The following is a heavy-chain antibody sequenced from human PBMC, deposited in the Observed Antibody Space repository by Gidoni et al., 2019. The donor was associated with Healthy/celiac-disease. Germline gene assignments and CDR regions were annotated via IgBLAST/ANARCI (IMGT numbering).Heavy chain of an antibody. CDR1: GFTFDDYA. D-gene: IGHD6-19*01. Sequence: EVQLVESGGGLLQPGRSLRPSCAASGFTFDDYAMHWVRQAPGKGLGWVSGISWNSGSIGYADSVKGRFTISRDNAKNSLYLQMNSLRAEDTALYYCAKGTVAGTSDAFDIWGQGTMVTVSS. CDR2: ISWNSGSI. V-gene: IGHV3-9*01. CDR3: AKGTVAGTSDAFDI. J-gene: IGHJ3*02.